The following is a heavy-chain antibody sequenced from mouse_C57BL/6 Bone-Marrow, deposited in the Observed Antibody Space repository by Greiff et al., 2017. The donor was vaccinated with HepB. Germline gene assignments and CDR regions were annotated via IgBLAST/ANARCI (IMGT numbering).Heavy chain of an antibody. D-gene: IGHD2-5*01. Sequence: VQLQQSGPELVKPGASVKLSCKASGYTFTSYDINWVKQRPGQGLEWIGWIYPRDGSTKYNEKFKGTATLTVDTSSSTAYMELHSLTSEDSAVYFCAREMGYSNYVPYWYFDVWGTGTTVTVSS. V-gene: IGHV1-85*01. CDR2: IYPRDGST. CDR1: GYTFTSYD. J-gene: IGHJ1*03. CDR3: AREMGYSNYVPYWYFDV.